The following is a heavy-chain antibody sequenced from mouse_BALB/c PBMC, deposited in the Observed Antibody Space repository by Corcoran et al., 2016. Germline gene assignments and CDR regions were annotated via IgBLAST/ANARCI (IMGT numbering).Heavy chain of an antibody. D-gene: IGHD1-3*01. CDR2: INPYNDGT. CDR1: GYTFTSYV. J-gene: IGHJ4*01. Sequence: EVQLQQSGPELVKPGASVKMSCKASGYTFTSYVMHWVKQKPGQGLEWIGYINPYNDGTKYNEKFKGKGTMTSDKSSSTAYMELSSLTSEDSAVYYCARLYPGITMDYWGQGTSVTVSS. V-gene: IGHV1S136*01. CDR3: ARLYPGITMDY.